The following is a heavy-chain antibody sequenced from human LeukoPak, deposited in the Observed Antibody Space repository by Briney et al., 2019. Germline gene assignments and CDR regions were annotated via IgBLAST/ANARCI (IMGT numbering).Heavy chain of an antibody. J-gene: IGHJ4*02. V-gene: IGHV3-23*01. CDR1: GFTFSSYG. CDR3: ARVLAYSGSYEDY. Sequence: PGGSLRLSCAASGFTFSSYGMTWVRQAPGKGLEWVSGISGSGGSTYYEDSVKGRFTISRDNSKNTLYLQMNSLRAEDTAVYYCARVLAYSGSYEDYWGQGTLVTVSS. D-gene: IGHD1-26*01. CDR2: ISGSGGST.